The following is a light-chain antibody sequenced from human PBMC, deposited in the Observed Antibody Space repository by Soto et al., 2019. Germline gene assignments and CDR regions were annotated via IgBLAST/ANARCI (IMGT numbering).Light chain of an antibody. CDR3: QKYNRAPFT. CDR1: QGITNY. CDR2: ATS. V-gene: IGKV1-27*01. J-gene: IGKJ3*01. Sequence: DIQMTQSPSSLSASVGDRVTITCRASQGITNYLAWYQQQPGKVPKLLIYATSTLQSGVPSRFSGSGSGTAFTLTISSLQPEDVATYYCQKYNRAPFTFGPGTKVDIK.